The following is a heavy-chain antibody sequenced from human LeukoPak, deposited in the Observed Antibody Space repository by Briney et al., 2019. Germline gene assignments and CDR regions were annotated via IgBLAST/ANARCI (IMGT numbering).Heavy chain of an antibody. Sequence: GGSLRLSCAASGFTFSSYWMSWVRQAPGKGLEWVAVTSYDGTNKYYADSVKGRFTISRDNAKNTLYLQMNSLRLEDTAVYYCARESAVTLADYGFDVWGQGTTVTVSS. CDR2: TSYDGTNK. V-gene: IGHV3-30-3*01. CDR3: ARESAVTLADYGFDV. J-gene: IGHJ6*02. CDR1: GFTFSSYW. D-gene: IGHD4-17*01.